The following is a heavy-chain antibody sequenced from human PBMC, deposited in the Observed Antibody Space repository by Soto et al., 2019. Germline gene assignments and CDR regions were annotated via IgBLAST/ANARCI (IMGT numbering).Heavy chain of an antibody. CDR3: LRGTIVASQHLDY. J-gene: IGHJ4*02. CDR1: GFTFSSYA. Sequence: PGGSLRLSCAASGFTFSSYAMHWARQAPGKGLEWVTVISIRGGDEYYAESVRGRFTISRDDSKNTLYLQMDSLRVEDTAVYYCLRGTIVASQHLDYWGQGTLVTVSS. D-gene: IGHD5-12*01. V-gene: IGHV3-30*03. CDR2: ISIRGGDE.